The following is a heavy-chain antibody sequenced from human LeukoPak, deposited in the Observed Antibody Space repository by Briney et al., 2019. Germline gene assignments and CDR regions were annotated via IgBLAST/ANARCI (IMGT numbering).Heavy chain of an antibody. CDR1: GYTFTGYY. D-gene: IGHD6-19*01. V-gene: IGHV1-2*02. CDR3: ARAAEQWLTNWFDP. J-gene: IGHJ5*02. CDR2: INPNSGGT. Sequence: ASVKVSCKASGYTFTGYYMHWVRQAPGQGLEWMGWINPNSGGTNYAQKFQARLTMTRDTSISTAYMELSRLRSDDTAVYYCARAAEQWLTNWFDPWGQGTLVTVSS.